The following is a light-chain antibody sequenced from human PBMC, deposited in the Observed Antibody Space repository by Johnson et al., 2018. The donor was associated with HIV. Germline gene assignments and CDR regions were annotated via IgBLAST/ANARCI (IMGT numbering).Light chain of an antibody. V-gene: IGLV1-51*02. CDR3: GTWDSSLSAYV. CDR1: ISNIESYF. CDR2: EDN. Sequence: QSVLTQTPSVSAAPGQKVTISCSGNISNIESYFVSWYQHLPGAAPTLLIYEDNKRPSGIPDRFSASKSGTSATLGITGLQTGDEADYYCGTWDSSLSAYVFGTGTKVTVL. J-gene: IGLJ1*01.